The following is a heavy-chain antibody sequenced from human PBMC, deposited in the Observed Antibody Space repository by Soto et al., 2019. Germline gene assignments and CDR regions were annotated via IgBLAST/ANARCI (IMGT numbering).Heavy chain of an antibody. CDR3: ARENYGSGSFDY. CDR2: IWYDGSNK. J-gene: IGHJ4*02. D-gene: IGHD3-10*01. CDR1: GFTFSSYG. Sequence: QVQLVESGGGVVQPGRSLRLSCAASGFTFSSYGMHWVRQAPGKGLEWVAVIWYDGSNKYYADSVKGRFNISRDNSKNTLYLQMNSLRAEDTAVYYCARENYGSGSFDYWGQGTLVTVSS. V-gene: IGHV3-33*01.